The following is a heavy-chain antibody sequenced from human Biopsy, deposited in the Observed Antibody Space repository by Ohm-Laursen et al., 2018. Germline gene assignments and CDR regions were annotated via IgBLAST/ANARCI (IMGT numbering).Heavy chain of an antibody. D-gene: IGHD3-16*01. CDR2: ISWDSGRI. Sequence: SLRLSCSASGFIFSRNDMSWVRQAPGKGLEWVSGISWDSGRIDYADSVKGRFTISRDNAKNSLYLQMNSLRAEDTALYYCAKDSGGSPLGELFHWGQGNLVTVSS. CDR3: AKDSGGSPLGELFH. CDR1: GFIFSRND. V-gene: IGHV3-9*01. J-gene: IGHJ4*02.